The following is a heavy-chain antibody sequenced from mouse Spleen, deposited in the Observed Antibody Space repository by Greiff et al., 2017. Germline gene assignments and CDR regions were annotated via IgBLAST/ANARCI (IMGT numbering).Heavy chain of an antibody. J-gene: IGHJ4*01. CDR3: ARPLYYYGSSYAGYYAMDY. CDR2: ISNGGGST. CDR1: GFTFSDYY. V-gene: IGHV5-12*02. Sequence: DVKLVESGGGLVQPGGSLKLSCATSGFTFSDYYMYWVRQTPEKRLEWVAYISNGGGSTYYPDTVKGRFTISRDNAKNTLYLQMSRLKSEDTAMYYCARPLYYYGSSYAGYYAMDYWGQGTSVTVSS. D-gene: IGHD1-1*01.